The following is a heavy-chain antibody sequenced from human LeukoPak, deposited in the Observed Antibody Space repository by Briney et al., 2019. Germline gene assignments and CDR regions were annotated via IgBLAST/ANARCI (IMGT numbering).Heavy chain of an antibody. CDR2: IYHSGST. CDR3: ARSPWIQLWLGAFDI. CDR1: GYSISSGYY. Sequence: ETLSLTCAVSGYSISSGYYWGWIRQPPGKGLEWIGSIYHSGSTYYNPSLKSRVTISVDTSKNQFSLKLSSVTAADTAVYYCARSPWIQLWLGAFDIWGQGTMVTVSS. J-gene: IGHJ3*02. V-gene: IGHV4-38-2*01. D-gene: IGHD5-18*01.